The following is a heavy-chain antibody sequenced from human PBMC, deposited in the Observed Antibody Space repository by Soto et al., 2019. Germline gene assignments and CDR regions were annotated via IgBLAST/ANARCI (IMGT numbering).Heavy chain of an antibody. CDR2: IIPIFGTA. V-gene: IGHV1-69*13. CDR3: ARAYTLGWELQRPSPATVNFDY. D-gene: IGHD1-26*01. J-gene: IGHJ4*02. CDR1: GGTFSSYA. Sequence: SVKVSCKASGGTFSSYAISWVRQAPGQGLEWMGGIIPIFGTANYAQKFQGRVTITADESTSTAYMGLSSLRSEDTAVYYCARAYTLGWELQRPSPATVNFDYWGQGTLVTVSS.